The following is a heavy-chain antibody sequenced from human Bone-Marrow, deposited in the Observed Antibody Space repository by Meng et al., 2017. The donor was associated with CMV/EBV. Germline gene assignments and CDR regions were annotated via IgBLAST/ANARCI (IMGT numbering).Heavy chain of an antibody. CDR1: GGSISSSSYY. V-gene: IGHV4-39*07. CDR2: IYYSGST. D-gene: IGHD3-3*01. CDR3: ARDLKDVWSGYFQGAGFDP. Sequence: SETLSLTCTVSGGSISSSSYYWGWIRQPPGKGLEWIGSIYYSGSTYYNPSLKSRVTISVDTSKNHFSLKLSSVTAADTAVYYCARDLKDVWSGYFQGAGFDPWGQGTLVTVSS. J-gene: IGHJ5*02.